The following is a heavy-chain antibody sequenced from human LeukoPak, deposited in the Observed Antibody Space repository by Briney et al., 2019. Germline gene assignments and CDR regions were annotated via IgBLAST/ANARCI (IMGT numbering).Heavy chain of an antibody. CDR3: ARDGDNWNFDY. V-gene: IGHV1-46*04. D-gene: IGHD1-20*01. Sequence: ASVKVSCKASGYTFSSHYMHWVRQAPGQGLEWMGRINPSSDATNFAQNLRDRITLTRDTSTSTDYMELSSLRSEDTAVYYCARDGDNWNFDYWGQGTLVTVSS. CDR2: INPSSDAT. J-gene: IGHJ4*02. CDR1: GYTFSSHY.